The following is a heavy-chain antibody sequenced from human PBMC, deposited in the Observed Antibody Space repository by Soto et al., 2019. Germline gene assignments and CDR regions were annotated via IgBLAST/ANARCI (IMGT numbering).Heavy chain of an antibody. CDR1: GGTFSSYA. J-gene: IGHJ4*02. V-gene: IGHV1-69*06. CDR3: ARAPLAATGPTPAHY. D-gene: IGHD6-13*01. Sequence: QVQLVQSGAEVKKPGSSVKVSCKASGGTFSSYAISWVRQAPGQGLEWMGGIIPKFGTANYAQKFQGRLTITADKSTSTAYMELSSLRSEDTAVYYCARAPLAATGPTPAHYWGQGTLVTVSS. CDR2: IIPKFGTA.